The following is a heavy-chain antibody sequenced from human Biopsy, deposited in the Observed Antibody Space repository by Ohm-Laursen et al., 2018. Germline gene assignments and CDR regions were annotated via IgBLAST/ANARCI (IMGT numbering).Heavy chain of an antibody. CDR1: GFSLTNGGLS. CDR2: IYGDDNK. D-gene: IGHD1-26*01. V-gene: IGHV2-5*02. CDR3: APRQKWTFDF. Sequence: TQTLTLTCSFSGFSLTNGGLSVGWIRQSPGRALEWLGLIYGDDNKRYSPSLKSRLLITKDTSKNQVVLTLTNVDPVDTGTYYCAPRQKWTFDFWGQGTLVTASS. J-gene: IGHJ4*02.